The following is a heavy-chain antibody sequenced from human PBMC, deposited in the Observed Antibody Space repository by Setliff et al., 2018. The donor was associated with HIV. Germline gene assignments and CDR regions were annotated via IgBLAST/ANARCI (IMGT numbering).Heavy chain of an antibody. J-gene: IGHJ4*02. V-gene: IGHV4-31*03. Sequence: PSETLSLTCSVSGVSVGSGDYYWHCIRQHPEKALEWIGYIFHSGDTYYNPSLKSRISMSVDTSKNQFSLVLPSLTAADTAVYYCATRPRIAARPFFYWGQGMLVTVSS. D-gene: IGHD6-6*01. CDR3: ATRPRIAARPFFY. CDR2: IFHSGDT. CDR1: GVSVGSGDYY.